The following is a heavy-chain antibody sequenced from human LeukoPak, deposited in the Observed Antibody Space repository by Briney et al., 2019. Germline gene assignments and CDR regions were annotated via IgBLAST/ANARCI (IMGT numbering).Heavy chain of an antibody. J-gene: IGHJ4*02. CDR2: ISGSGHTT. CDR3: VEGIFDY. Sequence: GASLRLSCAASGVSGVTFSNYALNWVRQAPGKGLEWVSDISGSGHTTNYADSVKGRFSISRDNSKTILYLQMSSLRVEDTAVYYCVEGIFDYWGQGTLVTVSS. CDR1: GVSGVTFSNYA. D-gene: IGHD3-10*01. V-gene: IGHV3-23*01.